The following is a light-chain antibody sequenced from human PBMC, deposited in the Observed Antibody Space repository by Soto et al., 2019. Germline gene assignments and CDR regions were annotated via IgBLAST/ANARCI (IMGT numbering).Light chain of an antibody. CDR1: SSDVGGYDF. Sequence: QSALTQPPSASGSPGQSVTISCTGTSSDVGGYDFVSWYQQHPGKAPKLMIYEVSKRPSGVPDRFSGSKSGNTASLTVSGLQTEDEADYYCTSYAGSKNLRLFGGGTKLTVL. V-gene: IGLV2-8*01. CDR3: TSYAGSKNLRL. CDR2: EVS. J-gene: IGLJ2*01.